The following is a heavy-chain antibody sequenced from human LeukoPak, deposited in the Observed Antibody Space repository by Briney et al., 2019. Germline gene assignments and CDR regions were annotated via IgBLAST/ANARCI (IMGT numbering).Heavy chain of an antibody. CDR2: IHSDGITS. V-gene: IGHV3-74*01. J-gene: IGHJ4*02. D-gene: IGHD6-19*01. Sequence: PGGSLRLSCTTSGFTFTDYWIHWVRQSPGKGLVWVAHIHSDGITSSYADSVKGRFTISRDNAKNTAALQMNSLKAEDTAVYYCARGGVGCFDYWGQGALVTVSS. CDR1: GFTFTDYW. CDR3: ARGGVGCFDY.